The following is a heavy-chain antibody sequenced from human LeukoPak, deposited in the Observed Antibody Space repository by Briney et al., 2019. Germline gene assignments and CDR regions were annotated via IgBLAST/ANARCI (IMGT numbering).Heavy chain of an antibody. J-gene: IGHJ4*02. CDR3: AREPSESFIDY. CDR1: GYTFTKYG. Sequence: ASVKVSCKASGYTFTKYGINWVRQAPGQGLEWMGWISPYNDNTKYAQILQGRVTMTTDTSTSTAYMELRSLRSDDTAVYHCAREPSESFIDYWGQGTLVTVSS. V-gene: IGHV1-18*01. D-gene: IGHD1-26*01. CDR2: ISPYNDNT.